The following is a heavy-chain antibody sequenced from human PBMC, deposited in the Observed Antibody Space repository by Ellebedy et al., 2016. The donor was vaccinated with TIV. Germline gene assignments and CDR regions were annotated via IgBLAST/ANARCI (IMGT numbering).Heavy chain of an antibody. D-gene: IGHD3-10*01. CDR2: INSDGTST. Sequence: GESLKISCAASGFTFSSFWMHWVRQAPGKGLVWVSRINSDGTSTSYADSVKGRFTISRDNAKNTLYLQMNSLRAEDTAVYYCGRVWFGELALVDYWGQGTLVTVSS. V-gene: IGHV3-74*01. CDR3: GRVWFGELALVDY. CDR1: GFTFSSFW. J-gene: IGHJ4*02.